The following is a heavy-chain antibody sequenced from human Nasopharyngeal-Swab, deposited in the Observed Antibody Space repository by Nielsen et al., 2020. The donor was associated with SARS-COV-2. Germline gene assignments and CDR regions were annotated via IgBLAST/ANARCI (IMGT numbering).Heavy chain of an antibody. Sequence: GGARRLACKGSGYSFTAYWFGWVRQMPGKGLVWMGIIYPGDSDTRYSPAFKGLVTISADKSISTAYLQWSSLKASDAAIYYCARHLFPRGDYYGMDVWGQGTTVTVSS. CDR1: GYSFTAYW. J-gene: IGHJ6*02. CDR3: ARHLFPRGDYYGMDV. CDR2: IYPGDSDT. V-gene: IGHV5-51*01. D-gene: IGHD2-15*01.